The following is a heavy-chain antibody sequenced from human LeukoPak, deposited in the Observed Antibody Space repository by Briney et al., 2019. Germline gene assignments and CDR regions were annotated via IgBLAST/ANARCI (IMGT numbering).Heavy chain of an antibody. V-gene: IGHV1-69*13. CDR2: IIPIFGSS. D-gene: IGHD1-26*01. Sequence: GASVKVSCKASGGTFSSSAISWVRQAPGQGLEWLGGIIPIFGSSNYAQNFQDRVTITADESTSTAYMELSSLRSEDTAVYYCAKEDSGSYFYYFDYWGQGTLVTVSS. J-gene: IGHJ4*02. CDR3: AKEDSGSYFYYFDY. CDR1: GGTFSSSA.